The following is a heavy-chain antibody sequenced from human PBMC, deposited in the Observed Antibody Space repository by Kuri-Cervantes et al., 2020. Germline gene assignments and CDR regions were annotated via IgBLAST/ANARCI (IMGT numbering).Heavy chain of an antibody. D-gene: IGHD3-22*01. Sequence: GSLRLSCTVSGGSISSYYWSWIRQPPGKGLEWIGYIYYSGSTNYNPSLKSRVFISVDTSKNQFSLKLSSVTAADTAVYYCARGFELNYYDSSGFYVDSWGQGTLVTVSS. J-gene: IGHJ4*02. CDR1: GGSISSYY. CDR2: IYYSGST. V-gene: IGHV4-59*12. CDR3: ARGFELNYYDSSGFYVDS.